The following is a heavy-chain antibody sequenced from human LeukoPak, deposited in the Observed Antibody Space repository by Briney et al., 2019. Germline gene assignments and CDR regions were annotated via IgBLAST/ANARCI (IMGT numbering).Heavy chain of an antibody. Sequence: PGGCLRLSCAASGFTFNSYAMHWVRQAPGKGLEWVAVISYDGSNKYYADSVKGRFTISRDNSKNTLYLQMNSLRAEDTAVYYCARADDSSGYPPDYWGQGTLVTVSS. J-gene: IGHJ4*02. CDR2: ISYDGSNK. D-gene: IGHD3-22*01. CDR3: ARADDSSGYPPDY. V-gene: IGHV3-30-3*01. CDR1: GFTFNSYA.